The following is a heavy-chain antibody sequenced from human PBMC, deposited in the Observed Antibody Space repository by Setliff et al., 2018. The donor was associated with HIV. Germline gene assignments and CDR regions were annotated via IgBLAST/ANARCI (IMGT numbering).Heavy chain of an antibody. D-gene: IGHD2-15*01. CDR3: ARRSGGYDMFFDT. J-gene: IGHJ5*02. CDR1: GNSTTNSDYC. V-gene: IGHV4-39*01. Sequence: SETLSLTCTVSGNSTTNSDYCWGWVRQPPGEGLEWIGSIYYSGNAYHNPSLKSRVTMAVHTSKNLLSLSLLSVTAADTAIYYCARRSGGYDMFFDTWGQGVLVTVSS. CDR2: IYYSGNA.